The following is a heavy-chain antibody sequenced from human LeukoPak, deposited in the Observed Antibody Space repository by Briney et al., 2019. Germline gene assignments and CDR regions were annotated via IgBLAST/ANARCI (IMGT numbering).Heavy chain of an antibody. Sequence: SETLSLTCTVSGGSISSFYWSWIRQPPGKGLEWIGYFYYRGSSNYNPSLQSRVTVSADTSKNQFSLKLSSVTAADTAVYYCVREHDWGDFDHWGQGTLVTVSS. V-gene: IGHV4-59*01. D-gene: IGHD3-9*01. CDR2: FYYRGSS. CDR1: GGSISSFY. CDR3: VREHDWGDFDH. J-gene: IGHJ4*02.